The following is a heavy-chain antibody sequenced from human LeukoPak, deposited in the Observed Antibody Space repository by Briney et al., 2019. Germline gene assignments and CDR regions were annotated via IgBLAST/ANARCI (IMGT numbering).Heavy chain of an antibody. J-gene: IGHJ3*02. CDR2: INPDSGGT. Sequence: ASVKVSCKASGYTFTGYYMHWVRQAPGQGLEWMGWINPDSGGTNYAQKFQGRVTMTRDTSISTAYMELSRLRSDDTAVYYCARSIAAPHDAFDIWGQGTMVTVSS. V-gene: IGHV1-2*02. CDR3: ARSIAAPHDAFDI. CDR1: GYTFTGYY. D-gene: IGHD6-6*01.